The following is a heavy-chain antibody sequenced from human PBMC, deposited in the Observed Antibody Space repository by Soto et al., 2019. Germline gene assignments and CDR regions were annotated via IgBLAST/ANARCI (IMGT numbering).Heavy chain of an antibody. J-gene: IGHJ6*02. CDR1: GFTFASYG. V-gene: IGHV3-30*18. CDR3: TNYGNDYSDYYYYVLDI. CDR2: ISYDGSNR. Sequence: PGGSLRLSGAASGFTFASYGIHWVRKAPGKGLEWVAVISYDGSNRYYAASAKGRFTTSSDESKKNEYPLKTSLRPDAAALFYCTNYGNDYSDYYYYVLDIWGQGTMVTVSS. D-gene: IGHD4-4*01.